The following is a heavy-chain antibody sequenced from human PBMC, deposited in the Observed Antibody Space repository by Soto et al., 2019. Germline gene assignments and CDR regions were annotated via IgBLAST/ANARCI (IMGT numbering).Heavy chain of an antibody. CDR3: GKTRRGSSHRWFEP. Sequence: GASVKVSCKASGYTFTSYGISWVRQAPGQGLEWMGWIIAYIGKTNYAQKFQGRVTITTDESTSTAYMQLSSLRAEDTAVYYCGKTRRGSSHRWFEPWGQGTLVTVSS. D-gene: IGHD2-15*01. CDR2: IIAYIGKT. CDR1: GYTFTSYG. J-gene: IGHJ5*01. V-gene: IGHV1-18*01.